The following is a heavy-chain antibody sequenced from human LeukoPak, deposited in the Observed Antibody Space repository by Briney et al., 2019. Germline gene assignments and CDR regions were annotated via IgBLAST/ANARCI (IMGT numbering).Heavy chain of an antibody. CDR3: AKGGTYYYDSSVDPASFDY. J-gene: IGHJ4*02. CDR2: ISYDGSNR. V-gene: IGHV3-30*18. CDR1: GFSYSSYG. Sequence: PGASLRLSCAASGFSYSSYGMHWVRQAPGKGLEWVAVISYDGSNRYYTDSVKGRFTISRDNSKNTLYLQMNSLRAEDTAVYYCAKGGTYYYDSSVDPASFDYWGQGTLVTVSS. D-gene: IGHD3-22*01.